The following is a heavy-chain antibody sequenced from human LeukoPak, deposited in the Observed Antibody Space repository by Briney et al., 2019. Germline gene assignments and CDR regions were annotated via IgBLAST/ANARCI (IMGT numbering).Heavy chain of an antibody. J-gene: IGHJ5*02. CDR3: AKGAGTDRT. V-gene: IGHV3-23*01. CDR1: GFTFSGYW. Sequence: GGSLRLSCAASGFTFSGYWMHWVRQAPGKGLEWVSAISAGGVSTYYADSVKGRFTISRDNSKDTLYLQMNSLRAEDTAVYYCAKGAGTDRTWGQGTLVTVSS. CDR2: ISAGGVST.